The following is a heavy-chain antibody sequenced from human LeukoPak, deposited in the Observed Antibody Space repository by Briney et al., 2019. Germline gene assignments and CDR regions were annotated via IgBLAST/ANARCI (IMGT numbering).Heavy chain of an antibody. J-gene: IGHJ4*02. CDR3: TTAPTGTWLPYFGY. Sequence: GGSLRLSCAVSGLTFTDAWVSWVRQAPGKGLEWVARITASGTENYAAPVKARFTASRDDSKTTVYLQMKSLTTDDTAVYYCTTAPTGTWLPYFGYWGQGTVVTVSS. CDR2: ITASGTE. CDR1: GLTFTDAW. D-gene: IGHD3-10*01. V-gene: IGHV3-15*01.